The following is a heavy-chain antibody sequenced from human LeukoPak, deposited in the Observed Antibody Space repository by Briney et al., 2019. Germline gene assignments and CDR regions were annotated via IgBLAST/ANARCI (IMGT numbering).Heavy chain of an antibody. Sequence: GGPLRLPCAPSGFTVSSNEMSWARQPPGKGLEWVAFIYYDGSSKYYADSVKGRFTISRDNSKNTVYLQMNSLRGEDTAVYYCRDPFDYWGQGTLVTVSS. V-gene: IGHV3-30*04. J-gene: IGHJ4*02. CDR2: IYYDGSSK. CDR3: RDPFDY. CDR1: GFTVSSNE.